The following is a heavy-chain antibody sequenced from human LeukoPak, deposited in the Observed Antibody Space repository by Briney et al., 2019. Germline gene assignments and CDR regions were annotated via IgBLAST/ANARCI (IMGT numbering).Heavy chain of an antibody. J-gene: IGHJ6*02. Sequence: GGSLRLSCAASGFTFSTSAMSWVRQAPGKGLEWVSAISGSGGSTYYADSVKGRFTVSRDNSKNTLYLQMNSLRAEDTAVFYCAKECSGGSCYSNSQYYYYGMDVWGQGTTVAVSS. CDR1: GFTFSTSA. D-gene: IGHD2-15*01. CDR2: ISGSGGST. V-gene: IGHV3-23*01. CDR3: AKECSGGSCYSNSQYYYYGMDV.